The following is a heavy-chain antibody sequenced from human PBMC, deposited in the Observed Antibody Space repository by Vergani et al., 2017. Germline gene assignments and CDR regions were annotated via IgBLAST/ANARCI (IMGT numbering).Heavy chain of an antibody. V-gene: IGHV3-23*01. J-gene: IGHJ4*02. D-gene: IGHD4-17*01. CDR1: GFTFSSYA. CDR3: AKDLAAHDYGDQRGY. Sequence: EVQLLESGGGLVQPGGSLRLSCAASGFTFSSYAMSWVRQAPGKGLEWVSAISGSGGSTYYADSVKGRFAISRDNSKNTLYLQMNSLRAEDTAVYYCAKDLAAHDYGDQRGYWGQGTLVTVSS. CDR2: ISGSGGST.